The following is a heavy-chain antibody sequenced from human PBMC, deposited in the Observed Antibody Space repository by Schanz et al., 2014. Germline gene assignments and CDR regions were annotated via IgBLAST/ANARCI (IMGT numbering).Heavy chain of an antibody. CDR3: ARVHIATYHYNSPGAFDI. V-gene: IGHV1-2*02. Sequence: QVQLVQSGPEVKKPGASVKVSCKASGYTFTTYYIHWVRQAPGQGPELMGWINAHTGNTQYAQKFQGRVNMTRDTVTTTVHLELTRLRTDDTAIYYGARVHIATYHYNSPGAFDIWGQGTRVTVSS. J-gene: IGHJ3*02. D-gene: IGHD3-10*01. CDR1: GYTFTTYY. CDR2: INAHTGNT.